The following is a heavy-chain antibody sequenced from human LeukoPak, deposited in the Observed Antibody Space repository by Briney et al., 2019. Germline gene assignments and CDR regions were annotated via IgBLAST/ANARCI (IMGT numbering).Heavy chain of an antibody. J-gene: IGHJ6*02. CDR1: GFTFSTYG. V-gene: IGHV3-30*18. Sequence: GWSLRLSRAASGFTFSTYGMLGVRQAPGKGLEWVAVVSNAGTSEYYADSVKGRFTISRDNSKNTLYLQMNSLRIEDTAVYFCAKDGPTSACGGDCYAGGLDVWGQGTTVTVSS. D-gene: IGHD2-21*02. CDR3: AKDGPTSACGGDCYAGGLDV. CDR2: VSNAGTSE.